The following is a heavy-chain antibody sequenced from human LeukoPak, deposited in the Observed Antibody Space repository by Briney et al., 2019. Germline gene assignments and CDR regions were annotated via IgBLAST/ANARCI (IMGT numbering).Heavy chain of an antibody. Sequence: GGSLRLSCAASGFTFSSYSMNWVRQAPGKGLEWVSTIRSNGDTTYNADSVKGRFTISRDNSKNTLYLELNSLRVEDTATFYCAKGQELDDGVFDSWGQGTMVTVSS. CDR1: GFTFSSYS. CDR3: AKGQELDDGVFDS. D-gene: IGHD1-1*01. V-gene: IGHV3-23*01. J-gene: IGHJ4*02. CDR2: IRSNGDTT.